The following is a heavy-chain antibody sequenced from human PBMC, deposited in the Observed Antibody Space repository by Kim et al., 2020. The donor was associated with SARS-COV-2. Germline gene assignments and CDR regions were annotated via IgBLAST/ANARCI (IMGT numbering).Heavy chain of an antibody. J-gene: IGHJ3*02. V-gene: IGHV1-18*01. D-gene: IGHD5-12*01. CDR2: ISAYNGNT. CDR3: ARVKAGYSGYDLDAFDI. CDR1: GYTFTSYG. Sequence: ASVKVSCKASGYTFTSYGISWVRQAPGQGLEWMGWISAYNGNTNYAQKLQCRVTMTTDTSTSTAYMELRSLRSDDTAVYYCARVKAGYSGYDLDAFDIWGQETMVTVSS.